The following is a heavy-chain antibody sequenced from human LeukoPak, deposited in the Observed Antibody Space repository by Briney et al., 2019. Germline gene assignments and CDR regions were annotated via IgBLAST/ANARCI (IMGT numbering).Heavy chain of an antibody. D-gene: IGHD3-10*01. CDR2: IYSGGST. CDR3: ARGFSYYGSGSLDY. J-gene: IGHJ4*02. CDR1: GFTVSSNY. Sequence: GGSLRLSCAASGFTVSSNYMSWVRQAPGKGLEWVSVIYSGGSTYYADSVKGRFTISRDNSKNTLYLQMNSLRAEDTAVYYCARGFSYYGSGSLDYWGQGTLVTVSS. V-gene: IGHV3-66*01.